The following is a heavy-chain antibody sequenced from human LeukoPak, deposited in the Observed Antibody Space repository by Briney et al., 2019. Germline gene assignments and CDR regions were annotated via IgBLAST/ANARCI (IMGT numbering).Heavy chain of an antibody. CDR3: AIAVAGDY. CDR2: ISNDGGGT. J-gene: IGHJ4*02. V-gene: IGHV3-23*01. CDR1: GFIFNNYG. D-gene: IGHD6-19*01. Sequence: GGSLRLSCAASGFIFNNYGLIWVRQAPGKGLEWVSAISNDGGGTQYADFVEGRFTISRDNSKNTLFLQMNSLRAEDTAVYYCAIAVAGDYWGQGTLVTVSS.